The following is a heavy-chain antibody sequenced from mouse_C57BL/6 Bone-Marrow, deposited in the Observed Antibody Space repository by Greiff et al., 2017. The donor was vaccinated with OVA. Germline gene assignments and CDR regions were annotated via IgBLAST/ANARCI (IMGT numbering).Heavy chain of an antibody. V-gene: IGHV14-4*01. D-gene: IGHD1-1*01. Sequence: DVKLVESGAELVRPGASVKLSCTASGFNIKDDYMHWVKQRPEQGLEWIGWIDPENGDTEYASKFQGKATITADTSSNTAYLQLSSLTSEDTAVYYCTTHGSSYVDAMDYWGQGTSVTVSS. J-gene: IGHJ4*01. CDR3: TTHGSSYVDAMDY. CDR1: GFNIKDDY. CDR2: IDPENGDT.